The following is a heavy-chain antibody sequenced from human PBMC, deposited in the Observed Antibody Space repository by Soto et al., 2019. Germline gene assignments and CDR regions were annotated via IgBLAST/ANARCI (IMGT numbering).Heavy chain of an antibody. V-gene: IGHV1-69*13. J-gene: IGHJ5*02. Sequence: ASVKVSCKASGDTFSSYAISWVRQAPGQGLEWMGGIIPIFGTANYAQKFQGRVTITADESTSTAYMELSSLRSEDTAVYYCARDRSRSNIVVFPAAIGFDPWAHGTLVAVSS. CDR3: ARDRSRSNIVVFPAAIGFDP. CDR2: IIPIFGTA. D-gene: IGHD2-2*02. CDR1: GDTFSSYA.